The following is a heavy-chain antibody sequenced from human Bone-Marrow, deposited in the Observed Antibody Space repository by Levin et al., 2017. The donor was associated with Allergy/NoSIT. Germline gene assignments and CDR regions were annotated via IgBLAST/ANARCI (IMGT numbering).Heavy chain of an antibody. Sequence: PSETLSLTCTVSGGAISSHYWSWIRQPPGKRLEWIGYIYFSGSTNYNPSLKSRVTMSVDTSKNQFSLKLSSVTAADTAMYYCARGDSGTYYFPFDCWGQGTLVTVSS. J-gene: IGHJ4*02. CDR1: GGAISSHY. CDR3: ARGDSGTYYFPFDC. CDR2: IYFSGST. V-gene: IGHV4-59*11. D-gene: IGHD1-26*01.